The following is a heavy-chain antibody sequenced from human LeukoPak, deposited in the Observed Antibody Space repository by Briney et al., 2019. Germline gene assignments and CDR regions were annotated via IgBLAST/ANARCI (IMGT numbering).Heavy chain of an antibody. J-gene: IGHJ4*02. D-gene: IGHD3-9*01. V-gene: IGHV4-34*01. CDR1: SESFIGYY. CDR3: ARGERYFDWLPRY. Sequence: SETLSLTCAVYSESFIGYYWSWIRQPPGKGLEWIGEINHSGSTNYNPSLKSRVTISVDTSKNQFSLKLSSVTAADTAVYYCARGERYFDWLPRYWGQGTLVTVSS. CDR2: INHSGST.